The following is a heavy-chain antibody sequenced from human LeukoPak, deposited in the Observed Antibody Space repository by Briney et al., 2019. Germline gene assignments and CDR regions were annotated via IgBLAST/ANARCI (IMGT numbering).Heavy chain of an antibody. CDR2: ISSSGSTI. J-gene: IGHJ4*02. D-gene: IGHD2-8*02. CDR1: GFTFSDYY. Sequence: GGSLRLSCAASGFTFSDYYMSWIRQAPGNGLEWVSYISSSGSTIYYADSVKGRFTISRDNAKNSLYLQMNSLRAEDTAVYYCAREADVLYASFDYWGQGTLVTVSS. V-gene: IGHV3-11*01. CDR3: AREADVLYASFDY.